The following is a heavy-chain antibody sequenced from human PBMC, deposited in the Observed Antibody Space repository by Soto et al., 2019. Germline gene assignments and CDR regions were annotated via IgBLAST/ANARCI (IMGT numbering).Heavy chain of an antibody. V-gene: IGHV3-30*03. CDR2: LSYEGSEE. CDR3: ALTRRSSLLEVAGPGFEY. J-gene: IGHJ4*02. CDR1: GFNFGVFG. Sequence: QVRLVESGGGVVQPGRSLRLSCAASGFNFGVFGMHWVRQAPGKRLEWLSVLSYEGSEEYYADSVRGRFTISRDNSKNTLFLQMDSPRVEDTGVYYCALTRRSSLLEVAGPGFEYWGQGTLVTVS. D-gene: IGHD6-19*01.